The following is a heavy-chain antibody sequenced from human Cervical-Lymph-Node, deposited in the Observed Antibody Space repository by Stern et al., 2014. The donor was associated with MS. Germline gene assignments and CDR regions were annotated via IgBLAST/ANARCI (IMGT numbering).Heavy chain of an antibody. CDR2: ISAYNGNT. CDR1: GYTFNSFG. J-gene: IGHJ3*02. D-gene: IGHD2-15*01. V-gene: IGHV1-18*01. Sequence: QLVEYGAEVKKPGALEKGSCTASGYTFNSFGLSWGRQAPGQGLEWIGWISAYNGNTNYAQKLQGRVTMTTDTSTSTAYMELRSLRSDDTAVYYCARGLLGSENAFDIWGQGTMVTVSS. CDR3: ARGLLGSENAFDI.